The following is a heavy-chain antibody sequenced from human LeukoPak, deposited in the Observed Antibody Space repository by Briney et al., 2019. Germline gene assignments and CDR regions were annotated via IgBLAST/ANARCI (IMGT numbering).Heavy chain of an antibody. D-gene: IGHD6-13*01. V-gene: IGHV1-2*02. J-gene: IGHJ4*02. CDR1: GYIFSDYY. CDR3: ARGAEAETSPLDF. Sequence: ASVKVSCKASGYIFSDYYMHWVRQAPGQGLEWPGWINPKSGAADYAQQFRDRVTMTRDTSINTDYMEMKRVTSDDTAVYYCARGAEAETSPLDFWGQGTLVIVS. CDR2: INPKSGAA.